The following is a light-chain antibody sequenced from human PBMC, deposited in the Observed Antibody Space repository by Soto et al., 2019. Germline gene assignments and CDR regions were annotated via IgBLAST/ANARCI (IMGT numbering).Light chain of an antibody. CDR3: QQYGSSPPYT. V-gene: IGKV3-20*01. J-gene: IGKJ2*01. CDR2: AAS. CDR1: LGFASSC. Sequence: EIVLTHSPGTLSSSPCERATLSFSASLGFASSCLGGYQQKPGQPPRLLLYAASKRATGIPDRFSGSGSGTDFTLTINRLEPEDSAVYYCQQYGSSPPYTFGQGTKVDIK.